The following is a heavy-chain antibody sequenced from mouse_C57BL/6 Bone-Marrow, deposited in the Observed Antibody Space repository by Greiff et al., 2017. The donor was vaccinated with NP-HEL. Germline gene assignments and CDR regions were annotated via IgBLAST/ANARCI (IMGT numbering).Heavy chain of an antibody. V-gene: IGHV5-12*01. CDR3: ARHATGYFDY. CDR1: GFTFSDYY. Sequence: EVHLVESGGGLVQPGGSLKLSCAVSGFTFSDYYMYWVRQTPEKRLEWVAYISNGGGSTYYPDTVKGRITISRDNAKNTLYLHMSRLKSEDTAMYYCARHATGYFDYWGQGTTLTVSS. J-gene: IGHJ2*01. D-gene: IGHD1-1*01. CDR2: ISNGGGST.